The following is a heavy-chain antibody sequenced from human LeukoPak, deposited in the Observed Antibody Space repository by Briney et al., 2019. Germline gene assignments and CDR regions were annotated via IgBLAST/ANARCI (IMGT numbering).Heavy chain of an antibody. J-gene: IGHJ4*02. CDR2: MNPNSGNT. V-gene: IGHV1-8*03. CDR1: GGTFSSYA. Sequence: ASVKVSCKASGGTFSSYAISWVRQAPGQGLEWMGWMNPNSGNTGYAQKFQGGVTITRNTSISTAYMELSSLRSEDTAVYYCARERDFDYWGQGTLVTVSS. CDR3: ARERDFDY.